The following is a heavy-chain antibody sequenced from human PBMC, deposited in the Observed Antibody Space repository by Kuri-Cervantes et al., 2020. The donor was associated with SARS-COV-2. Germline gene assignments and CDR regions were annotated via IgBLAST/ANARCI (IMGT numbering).Heavy chain of an antibody. Sequence: GESLKISCAVSEFTFSSYAMHWVRQAPGKGLEWVAVIWYDGSNKYYADSVKGRFTISRDTSKNTLYLQLSSLRAEDTAPYYCAKDRVGVLDSWGQGTQVTVSS. CDR1: EFTFSSYA. CDR3: AKDRVGVLDS. CDR2: IWYDGSNK. V-gene: IGHV3-30*02. D-gene: IGHD2-21*01. J-gene: IGHJ5*01.